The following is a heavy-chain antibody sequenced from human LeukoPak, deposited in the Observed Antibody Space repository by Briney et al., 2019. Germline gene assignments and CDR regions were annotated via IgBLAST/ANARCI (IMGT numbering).Heavy chain of an antibody. Sequence: PSETLSLTCTVSAGSISSGGYYWSCIRQYPGKGLAWIGYIYYSGSTFYNPSPNSRVTISIHTSKNQFSLELSSVTAADTAVYFCAVVTGFASDAFDIWGQGTMVTVSS. D-gene: IGHD3-22*01. CDR1: AGSISSGGYY. V-gene: IGHV4-31*03. J-gene: IGHJ3*02. CDR2: IYYSGST. CDR3: AVVTGFASDAFDI.